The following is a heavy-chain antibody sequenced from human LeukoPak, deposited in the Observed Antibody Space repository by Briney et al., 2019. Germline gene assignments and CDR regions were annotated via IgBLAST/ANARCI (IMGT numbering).Heavy chain of an antibody. J-gene: IGHJ4*02. CDR3: ARDFRRYSYGPVDY. CDR1: GFTFSTYS. CDR2: ISSNNRYI. V-gene: IGHV3-21*01. Sequence: GGSLRLSCAASGFTFSTYSMNWVRQAPGKGLEWVSSISSNNRYIYYADSVKGRFTISRDNSKNTLHLQMDSLRVEDTAMYFCARDFRRYSYGPVDYWGQGTLVTVSS. D-gene: IGHD5-18*01.